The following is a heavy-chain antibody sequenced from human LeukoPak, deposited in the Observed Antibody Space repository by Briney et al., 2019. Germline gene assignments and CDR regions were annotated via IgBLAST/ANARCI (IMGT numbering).Heavy chain of an antibody. CDR3: ARDLEEGWFDP. Sequence: SETLSLTCTVPGGSISSYYWSWIRQPPGKGLEWIGYIYYSGSTNYNPSLKSRVTFSLDTSKNQVSLKLDSVTAADTALYYCARDLEEGWFDPWGQGSLVTVSS. CDR1: GGSISSYY. J-gene: IGHJ5*02. CDR2: IYYSGST. V-gene: IGHV4-59*12.